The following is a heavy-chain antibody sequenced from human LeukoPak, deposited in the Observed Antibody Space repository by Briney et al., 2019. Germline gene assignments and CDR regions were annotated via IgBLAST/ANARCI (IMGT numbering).Heavy chain of an antibody. J-gene: IGHJ3*02. D-gene: IGHD3-3*01. CDR1: GGSMRDSY. V-gene: IGHV4-4*07. CDR3: ARIFDRDI. CDR2: IHGIGKT. Sequence: SETLSLTCTVSGGSMRDSYWYCVRHSAGRGMQWIGRIHGIGKTNYNPSLKSRVIMSLDTSKNQFSLTLGAVTAADTATYYCARIFDRDIWGQGTLVTVSP.